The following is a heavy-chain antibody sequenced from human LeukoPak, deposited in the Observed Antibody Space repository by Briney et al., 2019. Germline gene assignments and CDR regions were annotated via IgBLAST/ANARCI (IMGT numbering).Heavy chain of an antibody. V-gene: IGHV4-34*01. CDR1: GGSLSGYY. D-gene: IGHD6-13*01. Sequence: SETLSLTCAVYGGSLSGYYWSWIRQPPGKGLEWIGEINHSGSTNYNPSLKSRVTISVDTSKNQFSLKLSSVTAADTAVYYCARSPDSRSWYKIDYWGQGTLVTVSS. CDR3: ARSPDSRSWYKIDY. CDR2: INHSGST. J-gene: IGHJ4*02.